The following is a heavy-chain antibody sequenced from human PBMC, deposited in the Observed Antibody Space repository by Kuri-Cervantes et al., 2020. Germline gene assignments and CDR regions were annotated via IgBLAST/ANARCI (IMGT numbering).Heavy chain of an antibody. CDR1: GFTFSSYA. D-gene: IGHD3-10*01. J-gene: IGHJ6*02. CDR2: ISGSGGST. Sequence: GESLKISCAASGFTFSSYAMSWVRQAPGKGLEWVSAISGSGGSTYYADSVKGRFTISRDNSKNTLYLQMNSLRAEDTAVYYCAKDWTMVRGVISFYYCYYGMDVWGQGTTVTVSS. V-gene: IGHV3-23*01. CDR3: AKDWTMVRGVISFYYCYYGMDV.